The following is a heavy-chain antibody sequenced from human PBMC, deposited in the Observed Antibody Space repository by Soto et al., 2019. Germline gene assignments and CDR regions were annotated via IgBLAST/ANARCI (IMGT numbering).Heavy chain of an antibody. CDR1: GGSISSYY. J-gene: IGHJ3*01. D-gene: IGHD2-2*01. V-gene: IGHV4-59*08. Sequence: SETLSLTCTVSGGSISSYYWSWIRQPPGKGLEWIGYIYYSGSTNYNPSLKSRVTISVDTSKNQFSLKLSSVTAADTAVYYCARQWRTDAFAFWGQGTMVTVSS. CDR2: IYYSGST. CDR3: ARQWRTDAFAF.